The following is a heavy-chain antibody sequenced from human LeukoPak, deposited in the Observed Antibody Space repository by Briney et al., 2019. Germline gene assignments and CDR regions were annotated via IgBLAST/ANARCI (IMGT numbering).Heavy chain of an antibody. V-gene: IGHV1-2*02. CDR1: GYTFTSYY. D-gene: IGHD2-15*01. CDR2: INPNSGGT. J-gene: IGHJ5*02. Sequence: EASVTVSCKASGYTFTSYYMHWVRQAPGQGLEWMGWINPNSGGTNYVQKFQGRVTMTRDTSISTAYMELSRLRSDDTAVYYCARVVGRPVRGTLKRFDPWGQGTLVTVSS. CDR3: ARVVGRPVRGTLKRFDP.